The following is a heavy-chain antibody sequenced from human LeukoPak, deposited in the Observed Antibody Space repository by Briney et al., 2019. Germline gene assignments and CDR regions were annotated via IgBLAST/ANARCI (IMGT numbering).Heavy chain of an antibody. CDR2: INHSGST. CDR1: GGSFSGYY. V-gene: IGHV4-34*01. CDR3: ARSPDPFYYYGMDV. D-gene: IGHD1-14*01. J-gene: IGHJ6*02. Sequence: SETLSLTCAVYGGSFSGYYWSWIRQPPGKGLEWLGEINHSGSTNYNPSLKSRVTISVDTSKNQIALKLSSVPAADKAVYYCARSPDPFYYYGMDVWGQGTTVTVSS.